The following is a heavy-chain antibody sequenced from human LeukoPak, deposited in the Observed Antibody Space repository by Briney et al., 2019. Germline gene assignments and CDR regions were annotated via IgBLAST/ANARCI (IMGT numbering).Heavy chain of an antibody. CDR2: IYYSGST. CDR1: GGSISSSSFY. V-gene: IGHV4-39*07. D-gene: IGHD1-26*01. CDR3: ARDLSGSYSPSDY. Sequence: SETLSLTCTVSGGSISSSSFYWGWIRQPPGKGLEWIASIYYSGSTYYNPSLKSRVTISLDTSKNQFSLKLSSVTAADTAVYYCARDLSGSYSPSDYWGQGTLVTVSS. J-gene: IGHJ4*02.